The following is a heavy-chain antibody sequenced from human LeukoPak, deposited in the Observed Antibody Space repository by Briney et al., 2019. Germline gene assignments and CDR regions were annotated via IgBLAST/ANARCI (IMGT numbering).Heavy chain of an antibody. CDR2: ISSGGKS. CDR3: ATGGATSIDY. CDR1: GDSLSRGPYF. J-gene: IGHJ4*02. D-gene: IGHD1-26*01. Sequence: SETLSLTCTVSGDSLSRGPYFWGWIRQSPGKGLEWTGSISSGGKSYNNPSLKSRASLSEDMSKNQFSLKLKAVTAVDSAVYCCATGGATSIDYWGQGTLVTVSS. V-gene: IGHV4-39*07.